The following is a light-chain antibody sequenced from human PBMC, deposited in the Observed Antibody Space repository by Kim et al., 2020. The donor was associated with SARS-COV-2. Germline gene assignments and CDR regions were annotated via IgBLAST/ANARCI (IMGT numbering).Light chain of an antibody. CDR3: QKYNSAPWT. CDR1: QVIGNY. Sequence: ASVGDGVTITCRANQVIGNYLAWYQQKPGKVPKLLIYDASVLQSGVPSRFSGSKSGTDFTLTISSLQPEDVATYYCQKYNSAPWTFGQGTKVDIK. CDR2: DAS. J-gene: IGKJ1*01. V-gene: IGKV1-27*01.